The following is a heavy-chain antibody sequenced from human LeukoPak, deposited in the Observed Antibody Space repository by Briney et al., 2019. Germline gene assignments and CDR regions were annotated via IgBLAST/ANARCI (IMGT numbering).Heavy chain of an antibody. CDR3: AREDYGDTAQYFDY. CDR1: GYTFASYG. CDR2: ISAYDGNT. D-gene: IGHD4-17*01. Sequence: GASVKVSCKASGYTFASYGISWVRQAPGQGLEWMGWISAYDGNTNYAQKLQGRVTMTRDTSTSTVYMELSSLRSEDTAVYYCAREDYGDTAQYFDYWGQGTLVTVSS. V-gene: IGHV1-18*01. J-gene: IGHJ4*02.